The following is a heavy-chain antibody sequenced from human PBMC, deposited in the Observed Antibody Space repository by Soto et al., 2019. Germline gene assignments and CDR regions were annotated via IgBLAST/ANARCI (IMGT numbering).Heavy chain of an antibody. Sequence: PGWSLRLSCAASGFTFSSYAMSLVRQAPGKGLEWVSAISGSGGSTYYADSVKGRFTISRDNSKNTLYLQMNSLRAEDTAVYYCAKGNCSSTSCYYYYYYGMEVWGEGTTVTVSS. D-gene: IGHD2-2*01. V-gene: IGHV3-23*01. CDR1: GFTFSSYA. CDR2: ISGSGGST. J-gene: IGHJ6*04. CDR3: AKGNCSSTSCYYYYYYGMEV.